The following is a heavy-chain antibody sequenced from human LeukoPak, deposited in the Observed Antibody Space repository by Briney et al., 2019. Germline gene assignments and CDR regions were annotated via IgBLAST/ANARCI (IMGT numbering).Heavy chain of an antibody. CDR2: ISGDNGNT. CDR3: ARVDMLTGYYFFHY. J-gene: IGHJ4*02. CDR1: GYTFTRYG. V-gene: IGHV1-18*01. D-gene: IGHD3-9*01. Sequence: ASVKVSCKASGYTFTRYGVSWVRQAPGQGLEWMGLISGDNGNTNYAQNFQGRVTMTTDTPSSTAYMEVRSLRSDDTDVYYCARVDMLTGYYFFHYWGEGTVVTVSS.